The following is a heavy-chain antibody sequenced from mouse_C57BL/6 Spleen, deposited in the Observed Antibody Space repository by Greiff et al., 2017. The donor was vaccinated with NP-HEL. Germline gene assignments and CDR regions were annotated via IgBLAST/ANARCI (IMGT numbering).Heavy chain of an antibody. CDR1: GYAFSSYW. CDR2: IYPGDGDT. D-gene: IGHD1-1*01. V-gene: IGHV1-80*01. Sequence: VQLQQSGTELVKPGASVKISCKASGYAFSSYWMNWVKQRPGKGLEWIGQIYPGDGDTNYNGKFKGKATLTADKSSSTAYMQLSSLTSEDSAVYFCARSRITTVDAMDYWGQGTSVTVSS. CDR3: ARSRITTVDAMDY. J-gene: IGHJ4*01.